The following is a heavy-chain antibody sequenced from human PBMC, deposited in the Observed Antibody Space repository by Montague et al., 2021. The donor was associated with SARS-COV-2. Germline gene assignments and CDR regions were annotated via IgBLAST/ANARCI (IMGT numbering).Heavy chain of an antibody. CDR3: ARVGVPYYDILTGYYIEGSDAFDI. J-gene: IGHJ3*02. Sequence: SETLSLTCTVSGGSISNYYWSWIRQPPGKGLEWIGYIYYSGSTNYNPSLKSRVTISVDTSKNQFSLKLSSVTAADTAVYYCARVGVPYYDILTGYYIEGSDAFDIWGQGTMVTVSS. D-gene: IGHD3-9*01. V-gene: IGHV4-59*13. CDR2: IYYSGST. CDR1: GGSISNYY.